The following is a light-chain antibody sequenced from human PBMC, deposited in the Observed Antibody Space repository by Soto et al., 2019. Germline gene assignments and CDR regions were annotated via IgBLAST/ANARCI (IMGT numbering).Light chain of an antibody. Sequence: QLVLTQPASVSGSPGQSITISCTGTSNDVGGYNYVSWYQQHPGKAPKLMIYGVTNRPSGVSNRFSGSKSGNTASLTISGLQAEDEADYYCSSYTSSTTLSVVFGGGTKVTVL. CDR3: SSYTSSTTLSVV. V-gene: IGLV2-14*01. J-gene: IGLJ2*01. CDR1: SNDVGGYNY. CDR2: GVT.